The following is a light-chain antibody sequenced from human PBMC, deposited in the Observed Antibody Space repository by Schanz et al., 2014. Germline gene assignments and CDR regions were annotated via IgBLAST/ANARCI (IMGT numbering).Light chain of an antibody. V-gene: IGKV4-1*01. J-gene: IGKJ1*01. CDR2: WAS. Sequence: EIVLTQSPGTLSLSPGERATLSCRASQSVSSSYLAWYQQKPGQPPKLLVYWASTRESGVPDRFSGSGSGTDFTLTIDTLQADDVAVYYCQQYYDTPWTFGQGTRVEIK. CDR3: QQYYDTPWT. CDR1: QSVSSSY.